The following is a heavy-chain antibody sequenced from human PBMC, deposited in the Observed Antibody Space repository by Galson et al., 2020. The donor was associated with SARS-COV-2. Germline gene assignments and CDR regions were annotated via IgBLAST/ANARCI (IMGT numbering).Heavy chain of an antibody. CDR2: LDWDADK. CDR1: GFSLSNSGMC. Sequence: SGPTLVKPKQTLTLTCNFSGFSLSNSGMCVRWIRQPSGKPLEWLPRLDWDADKYYSTSLKTRLTISKDTTKNQVVLTMTNMDPVDTATYYCARVYSGYVALDYWGQGTLVTVSS. J-gene: IGHJ4*02. CDR3: ARVYSGYVALDY. D-gene: IGHD5-12*01. V-gene: IGHV2-70*11.